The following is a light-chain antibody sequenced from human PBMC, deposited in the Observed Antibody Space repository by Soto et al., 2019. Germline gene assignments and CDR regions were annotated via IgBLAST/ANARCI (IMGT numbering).Light chain of an antibody. Sequence: EVELAHSRGTLSLSRGERATLSCRASERIYSAYLGWYQQKPGQAPRLLIYGTSSRATGIPDRFSGSGSGTDFTLTISRLEPEDVAVYYCQQYGNSPITFGQGTRLEIK. J-gene: IGKJ5*01. CDR1: ERIYSAY. V-gene: IGKV3-20*01. CDR3: QQYGNSPIT. CDR2: GTS.